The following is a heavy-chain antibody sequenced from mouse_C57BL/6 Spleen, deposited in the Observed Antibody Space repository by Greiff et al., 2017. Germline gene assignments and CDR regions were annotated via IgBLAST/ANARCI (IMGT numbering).Heavy chain of an antibody. Sequence: QVQLMESGAELAKPGASVKLSCKASGYTFTSYWMHWVKQRPGKGLEWIGYINPSSGYTKYTQKFKGKATLTADKSSSTAYMQLSSLTYEDSAVDYCAREDSYAIDYWGQGTSVTVSS. CDR3: AREDSYAIDY. CDR2: INPSSGYT. J-gene: IGHJ4*01. V-gene: IGHV1-7*01. CDR1: GYTFTSYW.